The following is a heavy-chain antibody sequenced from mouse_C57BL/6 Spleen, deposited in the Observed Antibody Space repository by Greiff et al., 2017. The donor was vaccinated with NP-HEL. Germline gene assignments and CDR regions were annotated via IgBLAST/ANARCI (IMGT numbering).Heavy chain of an antibody. J-gene: IGHJ4*01. CDR2: IYPGDGDT. CDR1: GYAFSSYW. V-gene: IGHV1-80*01. D-gene: IGHD3-2*02. Sequence: VQLQQSGAELVKPGASVKISCKASGYAFSSYWMNWVKQRPGKGLEWIGQIYPGDGDTNYNGKFKGKATLTADKSSSTAYMQLSSLTSEDSAVYFCARWGLRLHAMDYWGQGTSVTVSS. CDR3: ARWGLRLHAMDY.